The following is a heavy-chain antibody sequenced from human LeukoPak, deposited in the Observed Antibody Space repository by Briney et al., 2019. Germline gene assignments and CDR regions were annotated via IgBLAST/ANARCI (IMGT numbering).Heavy chain of an antibody. CDR3: ARDDSSGYSSRGVFDI. D-gene: IGHD3-22*01. V-gene: IGHV3-48*03. CDR1: GFTFSSYE. J-gene: IGHJ3*02. Sequence: GGSLRLSCAASGFTFSSYEMNWVRQAPGKGLEWVSYISSSGSTIYDADSVKGRFTISRDNAKNSLYLQMNSLRAEDTAVYYCARDDSSGYSSRGVFDIWGQGTMVTVSS. CDR2: ISSSGSTI.